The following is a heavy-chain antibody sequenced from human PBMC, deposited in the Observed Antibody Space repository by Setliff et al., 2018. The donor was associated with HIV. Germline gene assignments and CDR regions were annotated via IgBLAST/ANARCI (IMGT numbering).Heavy chain of an antibody. CDR2: INPNNGVA. J-gene: IGHJ6*02. V-gene: IGHV1-69*10. Sequence: SVKVSCKASGYTFTSYYIHWVRQAPGQGLEWMGWINPNNGVANYAQKFQGRVTITADKSTSTAYMELSSLRSEDTAVYYCAKLLEYDYGMDVWGQGTMVTVSS. D-gene: IGHD1-1*01. CDR3: AKLLEYDYGMDV. CDR1: GYTFTSYY.